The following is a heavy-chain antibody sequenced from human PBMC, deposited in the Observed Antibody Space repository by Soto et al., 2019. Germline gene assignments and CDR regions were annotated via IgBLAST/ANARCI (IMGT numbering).Heavy chain of an antibody. V-gene: IGHV4-59*01. CDR3: ARQLTDDDIFTGDYMGGGHNWFDP. CDR2: IYYSGST. Sequence: SETLSLTCTVSGGSISSYYWSWIRQPPGKGLEWIGYIYYSGSTNYNPSLKSRFTISVDTAKNQFALKLSSVTAADTAVYYCARQLTDDDIFTGDYMGGGHNWFDPWGQGTLVTVSS. D-gene: IGHD3-9*01. CDR1: GGSISSYY. J-gene: IGHJ5*02.